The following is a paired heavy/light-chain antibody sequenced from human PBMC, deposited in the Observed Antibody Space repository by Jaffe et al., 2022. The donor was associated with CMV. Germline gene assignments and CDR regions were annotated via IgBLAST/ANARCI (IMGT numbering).Heavy chain of an antibody. CDR3: ARGESSSSTAPLWSSLGRKTKGPEVAFDL. CDR1: GGLSGGFTRSYS. CDR2: IFYNGST. Sequence: QVQLVESGPGLVKPSETLSVMCSVSGGLSGGFTRSYSWNWIRQPPGKGLEWIGNIFYNGSTNYNPSLKSRVTISTDTSKTHFSLMVNSLTAADTAVYYCARGESSSSTAPLWSSLGRKTKGPEVAFDLWGQGTMVIVSS. V-gene: IGHV4-61*03. J-gene: IGHJ3*01. D-gene: IGHD2-2*01.
Light chain of an antibody. V-gene: IGKV1-5*03. J-gene: IGKJ2*01. CDR1: QIISPW. Sequence: DTQMTQSPSTLSASVGDRVTITCRASQIISPWLAWYQQKPGKAPKLLIYKASTLESGVPSRFSGSGSGTEFTLTINSLQPDDFATYYCQQSNTYPYTFGQGTKLEIK. CDR2: KAS. CDR3: QQSNTYPYT.